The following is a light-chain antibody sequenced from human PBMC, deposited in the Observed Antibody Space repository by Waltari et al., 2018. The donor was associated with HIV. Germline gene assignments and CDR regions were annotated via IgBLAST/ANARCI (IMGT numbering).Light chain of an antibody. CDR2: TND. Sequence: QSVLTQPPSVSGTPGQTVTISCSGSSSNIGSNIVTWYQQLPGSAPKRLIYTNDQRPSGVPDRFSGSKSGTSASLAISGLQSADEADYYCAAWDDSLNGMFGGGTKLTVL. V-gene: IGLV1-44*01. CDR1: SSNIGSNI. CDR3: AAWDDSLNGM. J-gene: IGLJ3*02.